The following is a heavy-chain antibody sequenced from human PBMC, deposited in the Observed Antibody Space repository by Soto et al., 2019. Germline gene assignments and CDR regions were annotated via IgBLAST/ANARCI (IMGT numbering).Heavy chain of an antibody. J-gene: IGHJ6*03. V-gene: IGHV3-48*01. CDR2: ISSSSSTI. Sequence: GGSLRLSCAAAGFTFSSFSVNWVRQPPGRGLEWVSYISSSSSTIHYADSVKGRFTISRDNAKNSLYLQMNSLRAEDTAVYYCARDPDYYYYYYMDVWGKGTTVTVSS. CDR1: GFTFSSFS. CDR3: ARDPDYYYYYYMDV.